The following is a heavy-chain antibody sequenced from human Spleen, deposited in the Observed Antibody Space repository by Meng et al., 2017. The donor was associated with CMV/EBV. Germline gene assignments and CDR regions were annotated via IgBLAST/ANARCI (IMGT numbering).Heavy chain of an antibody. Sequence: GGSLRLSCAASGFTFSSYWMSWVRQAPGKGLEWVANIKQDGSEKYYVDSVKGRFTISRDNAKNSLYLQMNSLRAEDTAVYYCARDPWVVVVPAAIEGGTYWGQGTLVTVSS. CDR2: IKQDGSEK. V-gene: IGHV3-7*01. CDR1: GFTFSSYW. D-gene: IGHD2-2*01. J-gene: IGHJ4*02. CDR3: ARDPWVVVVPAAIEGGTY.